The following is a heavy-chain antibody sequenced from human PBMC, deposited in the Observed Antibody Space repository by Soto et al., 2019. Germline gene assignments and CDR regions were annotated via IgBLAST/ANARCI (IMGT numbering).Heavy chain of an antibody. V-gene: IGHV4-34*01. CDR2: INHSGST. J-gene: IGHJ3*02. Sequence: SETLSLTCAVYGGSFSGYYWSWIRQPPGKGLEWIGEINHSGSTNYNPSLKSRVTISVDTSKNQFSLKLSSVTAADTAVYYCASRGCRFKAVAGTRNAFDIWGQGTMVTVSS. CDR1: GGSFSGYY. D-gene: IGHD6-19*01. CDR3: ASRGCRFKAVAGTRNAFDI.